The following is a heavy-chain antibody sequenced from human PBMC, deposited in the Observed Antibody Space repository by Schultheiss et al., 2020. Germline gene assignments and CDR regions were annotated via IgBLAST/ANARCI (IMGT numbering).Heavy chain of an antibody. Sequence: GGSLRLSCAASGFTFSSYGMHWVRQAPGKGLEWVAVIWYDGSNKYYADSVKGRFTISRDNSKNTLYLQMNSLRAEDTAVYYCARDLRNDYGDYEGVDYWGQGTLVTVAS. V-gene: IGHV3-33*01. D-gene: IGHD4-17*01. CDR3: ARDLRNDYGDYEGVDY. CDR1: GFTFSSYG. J-gene: IGHJ4*02. CDR2: IWYDGSNK.